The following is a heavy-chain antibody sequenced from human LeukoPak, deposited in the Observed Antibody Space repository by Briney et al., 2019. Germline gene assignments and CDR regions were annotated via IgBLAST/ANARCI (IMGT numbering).Heavy chain of an antibody. CDR2: MRYDGSNK. CDR1: GFTFSSYG. J-gene: IGHJ4*02. CDR3: AKPAGYSSSWYPNFDY. Sequence: PGGSLRLSCAASGFTFSSYGMHWVRQAPGKGLEWVAFMRYDGSNKYYADSVKGRFTISRDNSKNTLYLQMNSLRAEDTAVYYCAKPAGYSSSWYPNFDYWGQGTLVTVSS. D-gene: IGHD6-13*01. V-gene: IGHV3-30*02.